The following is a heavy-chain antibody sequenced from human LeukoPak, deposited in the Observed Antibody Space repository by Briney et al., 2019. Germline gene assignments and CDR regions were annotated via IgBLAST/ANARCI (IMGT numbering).Heavy chain of an antibody. J-gene: IGHJ4*02. CDR1: GFTFSSYW. D-gene: IGHD5-18*01. CDR3: AEDVDTAMPRDY. Sequence: PGGSLRLSCAASGFTFSSYWMSWVRQAPGKGLEWVAKIKQDGSEKYYVDSVKGRFTTSRDNAKNSLYLQMNSLRAEDTAVYYCAEDVDTAMPRDYWGQGTLVTVSS. V-gene: IGHV3-7*01. CDR2: IKQDGSEK.